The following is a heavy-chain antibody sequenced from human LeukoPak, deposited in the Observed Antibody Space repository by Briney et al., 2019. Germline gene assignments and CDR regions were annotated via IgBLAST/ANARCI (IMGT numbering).Heavy chain of an antibody. CDR2: ISSSSSYI. D-gene: IGHD1-26*01. Sequence: GGSLRLSCAASGFTFSSYSMNWVRRAPGKGLEWVSSISSSSSYIYYADSVKGRFTISRDNAKNSLYLQMNSLRAEDTAVYYCASIGTPRLDVWGQGTTVTVSS. CDR3: ASIGTPRLDV. CDR1: GFTFSSYS. J-gene: IGHJ6*02. V-gene: IGHV3-21*01.